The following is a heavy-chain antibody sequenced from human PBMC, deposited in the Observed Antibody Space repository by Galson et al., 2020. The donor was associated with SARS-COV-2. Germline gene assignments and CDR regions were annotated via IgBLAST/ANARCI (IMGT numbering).Heavy chain of an antibody. V-gene: IGHV3-23*01. CDR1: GFTFTNYA. Sequence: GESLKISCVASGFTFTNYAMSWVRQAPGKGPEWVSTISASGDSTYYAASVKGRFTISRDSSKSALYLQMNSLRAEDTAVYYCARRSGMSFDYWGQGTLGTVSS. CDR2: ISASGDST. J-gene: IGHJ4*02. CDR3: ARRSGMSFDY.